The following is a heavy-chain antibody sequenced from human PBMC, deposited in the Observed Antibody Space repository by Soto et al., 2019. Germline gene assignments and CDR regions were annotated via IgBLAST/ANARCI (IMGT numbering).Heavy chain of an antibody. D-gene: IGHD2-15*01. Sequence: GALRLSCAASGFTFSSYGMHWVRQAPGKGLEWVAVISYDGSNKYYADSVKGRFTISRDNSKNTLYLQMNSLRAEDTAVYYCAREDCSGGSCYSSWGQGTLVTVSS. J-gene: IGHJ5*02. CDR3: AREDCSGGSCYSS. V-gene: IGHV3-30*03. CDR2: ISYDGSNK. CDR1: GFTFSSYG.